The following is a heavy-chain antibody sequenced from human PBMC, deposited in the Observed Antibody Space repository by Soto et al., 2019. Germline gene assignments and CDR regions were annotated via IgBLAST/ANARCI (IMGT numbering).Heavy chain of an antibody. CDR1: GGTFSSYA. Sequence: SVKVSCKASGGTFSSYAISWVRQAPGQGLEWMGGIIPIFGTANYAQKFQGRVTITADESTSTAYMELSSLRSEDTAVYYCAPLGMTVAGKADYWGQGTLVTVSS. CDR3: APLGMTVAGKADY. V-gene: IGHV1-69*13. J-gene: IGHJ4*02. D-gene: IGHD6-19*01. CDR2: IIPIFGTA.